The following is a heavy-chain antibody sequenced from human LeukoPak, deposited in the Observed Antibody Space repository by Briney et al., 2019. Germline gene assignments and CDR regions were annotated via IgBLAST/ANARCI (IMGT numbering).Heavy chain of an antibody. D-gene: IGHD4-23*01. CDR2: ISSSGSTI. V-gene: IGHV3-48*03. Sequence: GGSLRLSCAASGFTFSSYEMNWVRQAPGKGLEWVSYISSSGSTIYYADSVKGRFTISRDNAKNSLYLQMNSLRAEDTAVYYCAKDVTTVVTRLFDYWGQGTLVTVSS. CDR1: GFTFSSYE. J-gene: IGHJ4*02. CDR3: AKDVTTVVTRLFDY.